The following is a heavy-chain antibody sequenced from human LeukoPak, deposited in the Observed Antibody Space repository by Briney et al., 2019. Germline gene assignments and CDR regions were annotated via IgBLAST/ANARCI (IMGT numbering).Heavy chain of an antibody. J-gene: IGHJ4*02. CDR2: ISGSGGSA. CDR3: AKIPLHYDFWSGYYPGEDY. D-gene: IGHD3-3*01. V-gene: IGHV3-23*01. Sequence: GGSLRLSCAASGSTFTFYAMSWVRQAPGKGLEWVSVISGSGGSAYYADSVKGRFTISRDNSKNTLYLQMNSLRAEDTAVYYCAKIPLHYDFWSGYYPGEDYWGQGTLVTVSS. CDR1: GSTFTFYA.